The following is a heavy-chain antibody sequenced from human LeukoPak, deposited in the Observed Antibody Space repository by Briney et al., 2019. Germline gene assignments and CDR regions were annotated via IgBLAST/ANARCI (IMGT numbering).Heavy chain of an antibody. CDR2: IYYSGST. CDR3: ARRAGSGWYDY. J-gene: IGHJ4*02. CDR1: GGSISSYY. Sequence: PSETLSLTCTVSGGSISSYYWSWIRQPSGKGLEWIGYIYYSGSTNYNPSLKSRVTISVDTSKNQFSLKLSSVTAADTTLYYCARRAGSGWYDYWGQGILVTVSS. V-gene: IGHV4-59*08. D-gene: IGHD6-19*01.